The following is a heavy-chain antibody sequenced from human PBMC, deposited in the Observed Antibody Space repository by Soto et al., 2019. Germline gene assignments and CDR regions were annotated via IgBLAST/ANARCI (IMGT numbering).Heavy chain of an antibody. V-gene: IGHV1-18*01. D-gene: IGHD3-16*01. Sequence: VQLVQSGDEVRKPGSSVKVSCKASGYTFVNYGIAWVRQAPGQGLEWMGWSGTYSGNTHYASKVQSRLTMTTDTSTSTADMALGSLTSDDTAVYYCAMVDNYVTPTPPDVWGEGTTGTVSS. CDR1: GYTFVNYG. CDR2: SGTYSGNT. J-gene: IGHJ6*02. CDR3: AMVDNYVTPTPPDV.